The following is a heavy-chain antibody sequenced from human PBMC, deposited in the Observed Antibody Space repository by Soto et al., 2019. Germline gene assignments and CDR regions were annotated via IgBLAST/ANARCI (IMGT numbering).Heavy chain of an antibody. CDR1: GGSMTSYY. CDR2: IYYNGSP. Sequence: QVQLQESGPGLVKPSETLSLTCTVSGGSMTSYYWTWIRQPPGKGLEWIGNIYYNGSPNYNPSLKSRVTISIDMSKNQFSLRLTSVTAADTAVYYCTSRLAAAGWFDPWGQGTLVPVSS. V-gene: IGHV4-59*01. CDR3: TSRLAAAGWFDP. D-gene: IGHD6-13*01. J-gene: IGHJ5*02.